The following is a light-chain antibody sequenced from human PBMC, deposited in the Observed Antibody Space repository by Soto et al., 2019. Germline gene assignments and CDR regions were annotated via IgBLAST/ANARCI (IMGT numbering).Light chain of an antibody. CDR1: QSVSST. V-gene: IGKV3-15*01. CDR2: GAS. J-gene: IGKJ5*01. CDR3: QQYSTWPPLT. Sequence: EIVMTQSPATLSVSPGERATLSCRASQSVSSTLAWYQQKPGHAPRLLIYGASTRATGITARFSGSGSGTEFTLTISSLQYEDFAVSYCQQYSTWPPLTFGQGTRLEIK.